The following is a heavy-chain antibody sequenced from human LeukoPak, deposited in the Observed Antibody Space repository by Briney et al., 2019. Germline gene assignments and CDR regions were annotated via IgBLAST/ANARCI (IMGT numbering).Heavy chain of an antibody. CDR3: ARLGLDTLDLDY. Sequence: PSETLSLTCTVSGGSISSYYWSWIRQPPGKGLEWIGYIYYSGSTNYNPSLKSRVTMSVDTSKNQFSLKLSSVTAADTAVYYCARLGLDTLDLDYWGQGTLVTVSS. D-gene: IGHD5-18*01. V-gene: IGHV4-59*01. J-gene: IGHJ4*02. CDR1: GGSISSYY. CDR2: IYYSGST.